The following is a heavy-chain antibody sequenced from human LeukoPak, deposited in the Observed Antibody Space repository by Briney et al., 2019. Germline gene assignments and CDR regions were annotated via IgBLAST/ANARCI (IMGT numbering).Heavy chain of an antibody. Sequence: PSETLSLTCTVSGGSISSSSYYWGWIRQPPGKGLEWIGSIYYSGSTYYNPSLKGRVTISVDTSKNQFSLKLSSVTAADTAVYYCASTEQQLSYWGQGTLVTVSS. CDR1: GGSISSSSYY. V-gene: IGHV4-39*01. CDR2: IYYSGST. D-gene: IGHD6-13*01. J-gene: IGHJ4*02. CDR3: ASTEQQLSY.